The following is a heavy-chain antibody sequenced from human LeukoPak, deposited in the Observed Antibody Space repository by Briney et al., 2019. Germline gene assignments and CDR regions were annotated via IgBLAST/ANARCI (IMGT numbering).Heavy chain of an antibody. J-gene: IGHJ3*02. V-gene: IGHV1-69*02. CDR1: GGTFSSYT. Sequence: SVKVSCKASGGTFSSYTISWVRQAPGQGLEWMGRIIPILGIANYAQKFQGRVTITADKSTSTAYMELSSLRSGDTAVYYCARDYVDIVATIGDAFDIWGQGTMVTVSS. CDR2: IIPILGIA. D-gene: IGHD5-12*01. CDR3: ARDYVDIVATIGDAFDI.